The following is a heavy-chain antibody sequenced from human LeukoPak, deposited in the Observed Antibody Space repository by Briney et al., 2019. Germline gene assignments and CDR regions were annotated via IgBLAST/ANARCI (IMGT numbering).Heavy chain of an antibody. J-gene: IGHJ4*02. CDR1: GYTFTGYY. V-gene: IGHV1-2*02. D-gene: IGHD2-15*01. CDR2: INPNSGGT. CDR3: ARVRCSGGSCYTGFDY. Sequence: ASVKVFCKASGYTFTGYYMHWVRQAPGQGLEWMGWINPNSGGTNYAQKFQGRVTMTRDTSISTAYMELSRLRSDDTAVYYCARVRCSGGSCYTGFDYWGQGTLVTVSS.